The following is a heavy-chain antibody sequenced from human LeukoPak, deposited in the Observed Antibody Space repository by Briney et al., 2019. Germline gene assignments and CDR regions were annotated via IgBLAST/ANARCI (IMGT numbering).Heavy chain of an antibody. CDR3: AREDSRSSRDPPHDY. D-gene: IGHD1-26*01. Sequence: ASVKVSCKASGYTFTSYAMHWVRQAPGQRLEWMGWINAGNGNTKYSQKFQGRVTITRDTSASTAYMELSSLRSEDTAVYYCAREDSRSSRDPPHDYWGQGTLVTVSS. CDR2: INAGNGNT. V-gene: IGHV1-3*01. J-gene: IGHJ4*02. CDR1: GYTFTSYA.